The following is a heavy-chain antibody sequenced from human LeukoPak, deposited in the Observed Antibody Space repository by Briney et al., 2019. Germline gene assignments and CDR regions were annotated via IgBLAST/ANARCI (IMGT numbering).Heavy chain of an antibody. Sequence: GGSLRFSCAASGFTFISYGMHWVRQAPGKGLEWVTFIRYDGSNKYCADSVKGRFIISRDNSKNTLYLQMNSLRAEDTAVYYCAKDTVKVTTIRRVPHYMDVWGKGTTVTISS. D-gene: IGHD5-12*01. V-gene: IGHV3-30*02. CDR3: AKDTVKVTTIRRVPHYMDV. CDR1: GFTFISYG. J-gene: IGHJ6*03. CDR2: IRYDGSNK.